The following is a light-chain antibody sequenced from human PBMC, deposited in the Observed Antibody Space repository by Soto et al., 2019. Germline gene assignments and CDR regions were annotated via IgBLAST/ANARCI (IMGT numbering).Light chain of an antibody. CDR3: QQYGSSPLTWT. V-gene: IGKV3-20*01. CDR2: GAS. Sequence: EIVVTQSPGTLSLSPGETATLSCRASQSVASNYLAWYQQRPGQAPRLLIYGASSRATGIPDRFSGSGSGTDFTLTITRLEPEDCAVYICQQYGSSPLTWTFGQGTKLEI. CDR1: QSVASNY. J-gene: IGKJ1*01.